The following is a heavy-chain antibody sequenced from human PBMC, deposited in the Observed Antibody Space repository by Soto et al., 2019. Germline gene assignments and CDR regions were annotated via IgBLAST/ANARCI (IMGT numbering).Heavy chain of an antibody. Sequence: QLVESGGGLVQPGGSLRLSGAASGFTFSDYPMNWVRQAPGKGLEWVSSIRTISSAIYFADSVRGRFTISRDNARNSLYLQMTSLRDEDTAVYYCAREPTSFDSWGQGTLVTGSS. CDR3: AREPTSFDS. J-gene: IGHJ4*02. CDR1: GFTFSDYP. V-gene: IGHV3-48*02. CDR2: IRTISSAI.